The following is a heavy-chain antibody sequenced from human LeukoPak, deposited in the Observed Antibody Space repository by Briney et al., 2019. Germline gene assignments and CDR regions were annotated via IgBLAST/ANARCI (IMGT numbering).Heavy chain of an antibody. J-gene: IGHJ5*02. Sequence: PSETLSLTCTVSGDSITSVGFYWAWIRQSPGKGLEWIGNVYYSGSTQYNPSLRGRVSISMDMTKNQFSLNLNSVSVTDTAIYYCARRDYAAWFDPWGQGTPVTVSS. CDR1: GDSITSVGFY. CDR2: VYYSGST. CDR3: ARRDYAAWFDP. V-gene: IGHV4-39*01. D-gene: IGHD4/OR15-4a*01.